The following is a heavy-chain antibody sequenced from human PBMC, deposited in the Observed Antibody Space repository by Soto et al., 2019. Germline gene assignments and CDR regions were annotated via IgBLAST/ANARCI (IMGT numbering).Heavy chain of an antibody. CDR2: ISAYNGNT. V-gene: IGHV1-18*01. CDR3: ARVGGYSYGSGYMDV. Sequence: XSVKVSCNASGYTFTSYGISLVRHSPGQGLEWMGWISAYNGNTNYAQKLQGRVTMTTDTSTSTAYMELRSLRSDDTAVYYCARVGGYSYGSGYMDVWGKGTTVTVSS. D-gene: IGHD5-18*01. CDR1: GYTFTSYG. J-gene: IGHJ6*03.